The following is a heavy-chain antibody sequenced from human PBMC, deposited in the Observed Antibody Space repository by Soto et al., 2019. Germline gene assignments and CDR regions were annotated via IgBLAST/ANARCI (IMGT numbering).Heavy chain of an antibody. V-gene: IGHV3-23*01. CDR3: AKSDKYCSSTSCYSGD. J-gene: IGHJ4*02. D-gene: IGHD2-2*01. CDR2: ISASGGST. Sequence: EVQLLESGGGLVQPGGSLRLSCVASGFTFSNYAMSWVRQAPGKGLEWVSVISASGGSTYYADSVKGRFTISRDNFKNTLYLQMNSLRAEDTALYYCAKSDKYCSSTSCYSGDWGQGTLVIVSS. CDR1: GFTFSNYA.